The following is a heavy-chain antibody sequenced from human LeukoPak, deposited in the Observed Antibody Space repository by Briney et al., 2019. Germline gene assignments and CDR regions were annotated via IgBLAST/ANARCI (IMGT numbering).Heavy chain of an antibody. V-gene: IGHV4-39*01. CDR3: ARQVTFGYAYAYYFDY. J-gene: IGHJ4*02. CDR1: GGSISTSYYY. Sequence: PSETLSLTCTVSGGSISTSYYYWGWIRERPGKELEWIGNIHNSESTYYNPSLKSRVTISVDTSKNQFSLKLSSVTAADTAVYYCARQVTFGYAYAYYFDYWGQGSLVTVSS. D-gene: IGHD5-18*01. CDR2: IHNSEST.